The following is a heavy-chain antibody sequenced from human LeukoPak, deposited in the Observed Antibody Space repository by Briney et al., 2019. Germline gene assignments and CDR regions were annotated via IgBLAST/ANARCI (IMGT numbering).Heavy chain of an antibody. V-gene: IGHV3-53*01. Sequence: PGGSLRLSCAASGFTVSSNYMTWVRQAPGKGLEWVSLIYSAGGTYYTDSVKGRFTISRDNVKNTLYLQMNSLRAEDTAVYYCARDPTAYYDSSGYYLNTIDYWGQGTLVTVSS. J-gene: IGHJ4*02. D-gene: IGHD3-22*01. CDR1: GFTVSSNY. CDR3: ARDPTAYYDSSGYYLNTIDY. CDR2: IYSAGGT.